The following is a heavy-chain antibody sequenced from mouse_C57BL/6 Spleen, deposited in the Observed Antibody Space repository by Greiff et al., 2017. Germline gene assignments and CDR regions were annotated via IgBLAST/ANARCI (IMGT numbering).Heavy chain of an antibody. J-gene: IGHJ3*01. CDR2: IDPETGGT. CDR3: TRRLSSAWFAY. Sequence: VQLQQSGAELVRPGASVTLSCKASGYTFTDYEMHWVKQTPVHGLEWIGAIDPETGGTAYNQKFKGKAILTADKSSSTAYMELRSLTSEDSAVYYCTRRLSSAWFAYWGQGTLVTVSA. CDR1: GYTFTDYE. D-gene: IGHD1-3*01. V-gene: IGHV1-15*01.